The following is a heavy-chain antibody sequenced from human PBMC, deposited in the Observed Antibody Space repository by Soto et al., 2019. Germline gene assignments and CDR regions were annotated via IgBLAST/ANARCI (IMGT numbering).Heavy chain of an antibody. CDR2: VRGGGDLT. V-gene: IGHV3-23*01. D-gene: IGHD1-26*01. J-gene: IGHJ4*02. CDR1: GFTFSNYA. CDR3: ARDLRGAFGY. Sequence: PGGSLRLSCAASGFTFSNYAMSWVRQAPGKGLEWITSVRGGGDLTYYADSVKGRFTISRDNSQNTINLQMHGLRAEDSAVYYCARDLRGAFGYWGQGTVVTVSS.